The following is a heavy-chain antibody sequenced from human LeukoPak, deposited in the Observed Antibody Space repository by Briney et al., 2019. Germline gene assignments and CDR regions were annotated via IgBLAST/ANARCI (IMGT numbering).Heavy chain of an antibody. Sequence: GGSLRLSCAASGFTFSSYAMSWVRQAPGKGLEWVSAISGSGGSTYYADSVKGRFTISRDNSKNTLYLQMNSLRAEDTAVYYCAKSMGNNYGDCVGDDAFDIWGQGTMVTVSS. J-gene: IGHJ3*02. CDR1: GFTFSSYA. V-gene: IGHV3-23*01. D-gene: IGHD4-17*01. CDR2: ISGSGGST. CDR3: AKSMGNNYGDCVGDDAFDI.